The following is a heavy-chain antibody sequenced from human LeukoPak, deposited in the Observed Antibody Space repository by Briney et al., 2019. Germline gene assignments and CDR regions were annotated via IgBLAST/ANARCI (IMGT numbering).Heavy chain of an antibody. Sequence: GGSLRLSCAASGFTVSSNYMTWVHQAPGKGLEWVSVIYSGGRTYYADSVKGRFTISRDNSKNTLHLQMNSLRAEDTAVYYCARGIGEQWMTQGGDYYYYYYMDVWGKGTTVTVSS. J-gene: IGHJ6*03. V-gene: IGHV3-53*01. CDR1: GFTVSSNY. D-gene: IGHD6-19*01. CDR3: ARGIGEQWMTQGGDYYYYYYMDV. CDR2: IYSGGRT.